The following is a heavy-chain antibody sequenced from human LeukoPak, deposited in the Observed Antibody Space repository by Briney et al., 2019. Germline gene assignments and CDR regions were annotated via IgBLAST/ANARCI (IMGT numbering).Heavy chain of an antibody. CDR3: ARDGVRIVVGTFDY. D-gene: IGHD3-22*01. V-gene: IGHV3-7*01. J-gene: IGHJ4*02. Sequence: GGSLRLSCAASAFTFSDYCTSWIRQAPGKGLEGVANIKQDGSEKYYVDSVKGRFTISRDNAKNSLYLQMNSLRAEDTAVYYCARDGVRIVVGTFDYWGQGTLVTVSS. CDR2: IKQDGSEK. CDR1: AFTFSDYC.